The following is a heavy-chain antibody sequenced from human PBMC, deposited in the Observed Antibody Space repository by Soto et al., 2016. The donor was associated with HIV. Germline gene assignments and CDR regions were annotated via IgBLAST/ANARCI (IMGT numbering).Heavy chain of an antibody. CDR2: IIPIFGTA. CDR3: ARVSSGWENYYYYYYMDV. Sequence: QVQLVQSGAEVQKPGASVKVSCKASGYTFTTYDINWVRQAPGQGLEWMGGIIPIFGTANYAQKFQGRVTITADESTSTAYMELSSLRSEDTAVYYCARVSSGWENYYYYYYMDVWGKGTTVTVSS. CDR1: GYTFTTYD. D-gene: IGHD6-19*01. V-gene: IGHV1-69*01. J-gene: IGHJ6*03.